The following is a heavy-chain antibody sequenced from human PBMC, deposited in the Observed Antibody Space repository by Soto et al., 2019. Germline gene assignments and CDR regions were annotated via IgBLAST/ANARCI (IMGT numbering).Heavy chain of an antibody. CDR2: IYYSGST. D-gene: IGHD3-22*01. Sequence: SETLSLTCTVSGGSVSSGSYYWSWIRQPPGKGLEWIGYIYYSGSTNYNPSLKRRVTISVDTCKNQFSLKLSSVNAADTAVYYCARVRLYDYDSRSDALYIWGQGTRVTVSS. J-gene: IGHJ3*02. CDR1: GGSVSSGSYY. CDR3: ARVRLYDYDSRSDALYI. V-gene: IGHV4-61*01.